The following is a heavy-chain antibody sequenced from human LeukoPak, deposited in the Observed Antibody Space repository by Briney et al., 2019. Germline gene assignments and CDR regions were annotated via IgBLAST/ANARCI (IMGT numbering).Heavy chain of an antibody. J-gene: IGHJ4*02. D-gene: IGHD3-22*01. CDR1: GGSISSSSYY. V-gene: IGHV4-39*01. CDR2: IYYSGST. CDR3: ARVRHYYGSSGYYYPDY. Sequence: SETLSLTCTVSGGSISSSSYYWGWIRQPPGKGLEWIGSIYYSGSTYYNPSLKSRVTISVDTSKNQFSLKLSSVTAADTAVYYCARVRHYYGSSGYYYPDYWGQGTLVTVSS.